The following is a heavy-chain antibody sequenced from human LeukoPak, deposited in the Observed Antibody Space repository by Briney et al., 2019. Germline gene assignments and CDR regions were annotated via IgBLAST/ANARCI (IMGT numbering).Heavy chain of an antibody. J-gene: IGHJ4*02. Sequence: QAGGSLRLSCAASGFTFSFYEMNWVRQAPGKGLEWVSYISSSGSTIYYADSVKGRFTISRDNAKNSLYLQMKGLRAEDTAVYYCARDSTSGSYPDYWGQGTLVTVSS. V-gene: IGHV3-48*03. CDR3: ARDSTSGSYPDY. CDR1: GFTFSFYE. CDR2: ISSSGSTI. D-gene: IGHD1-26*01.